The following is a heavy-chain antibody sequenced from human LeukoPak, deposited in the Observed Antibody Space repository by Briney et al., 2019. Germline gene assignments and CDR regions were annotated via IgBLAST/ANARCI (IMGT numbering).Heavy chain of an antibody. J-gene: IGHJ6*02. D-gene: IGHD6-13*01. Sequence: GGSLRLSCAASGFTFSSYGMNWVRQAPGKGLEWVSSISSSSSYIYYADSVKGRFTISRDNAKNSLYLQMNSLRAEDTAVYYCARDHNVIAAAGRSYYGMDVWGQGTTVTVSS. CDR2: ISSSSSYI. V-gene: IGHV3-21*01. CDR3: ARDHNVIAAAGRSYYGMDV. CDR1: GFTFSSYG.